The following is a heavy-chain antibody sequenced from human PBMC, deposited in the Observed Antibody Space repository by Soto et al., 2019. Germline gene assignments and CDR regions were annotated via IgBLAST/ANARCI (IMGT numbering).Heavy chain of an antibody. D-gene: IGHD2-21*02. CDR2: INPNSGGT. Sequence: ASVKVSCKASGYTFTGYYMHWVRQAPGQGLEWMGWINPNSGGTNYAQKFQGWVTMTRDTSISTAYMELSRLRSDDTAVYYCARDLGPNCGGDCYSFDYWGQGTLVTVSS. V-gene: IGHV1-2*04. CDR3: ARDLGPNCGGDCYSFDY. J-gene: IGHJ4*02. CDR1: GYTFTGYY.